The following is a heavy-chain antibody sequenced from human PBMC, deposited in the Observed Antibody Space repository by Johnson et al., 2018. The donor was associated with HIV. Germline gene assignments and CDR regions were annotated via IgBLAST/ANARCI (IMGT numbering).Heavy chain of an antibody. CDR2: ISYDGSNK. J-gene: IGHJ3*02. CDR1: GFTLSTYG. D-gene: IGHD3-10*01. Sequence: QVQLVESGGGLVQPGGSLRLSCAASGFTLSTYGMHWVRQAPGKGLEWVAVISYDGSNKYYADSVKGRFTTSRDNSKNTLYLQMNILRSEDTAVYYCARDASYYGSANDAFDIWGQGTMVTVSS. CDR3: ARDASYYGSANDAFDI. V-gene: IGHV3-30*03.